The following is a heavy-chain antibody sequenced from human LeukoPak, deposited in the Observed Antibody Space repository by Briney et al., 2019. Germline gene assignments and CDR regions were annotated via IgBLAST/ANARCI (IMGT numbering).Heavy chain of an antibody. V-gene: IGHV3-33*05. J-gene: IGHJ3*02. CDR3: ASAHYGSGSYYNRRNDAFDI. CDR1: GFSISSYG. D-gene: IGHD3-10*01. CDR2: LSFDGSNK. Sequence: GGSLRLSCAASGFSISSYGMHWVRQAPGKGLEWVAFLSFDGSNKYHGDSGKGRFTISRDNAKNSLYLQMNSLRAEDTAVYYCASAHYGSGSYYNRRNDAFDIWGQGTMVTVSS.